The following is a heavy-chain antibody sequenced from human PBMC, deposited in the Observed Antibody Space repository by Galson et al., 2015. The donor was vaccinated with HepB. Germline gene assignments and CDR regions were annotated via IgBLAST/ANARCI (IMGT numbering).Heavy chain of an antibody. CDR1: GGTFSSYA. Sequence: SVKVSCKASGGTFSSYAISWVRQAPGQGLEWMGRIIPILGIANYAQKFQGRVTITADKSTSTAYMELSSLRSEDTAVYYCARDMADPTRFWSAPIHYSYGMDVWGQGTPVPASS. J-gene: IGHJ6*02. CDR2: IIPILGIA. V-gene: IGHV1-69*04. D-gene: IGHD3-3*01. CDR3: ARDMADPTRFWSAPIHYSYGMDV.